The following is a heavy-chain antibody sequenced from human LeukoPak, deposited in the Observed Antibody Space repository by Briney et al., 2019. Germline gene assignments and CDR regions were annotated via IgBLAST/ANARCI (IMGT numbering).Heavy chain of an antibody. CDR1: GYTFTSYG. D-gene: IGHD4-11*01. CDR3: AQSGGDTVTRFDY. CDR2: IIPIFGTA. J-gene: IGHJ4*02. Sequence: SVKVSCKASGYTFTSYGISWVRQAPGQGLEWMGGIIPIFGTANYAQKFQGRVTITADESTSTAYMELSSLRSEDTAVYYCAQSGGDTVTRFDYWGQGTLVTVSS. V-gene: IGHV1-69*13.